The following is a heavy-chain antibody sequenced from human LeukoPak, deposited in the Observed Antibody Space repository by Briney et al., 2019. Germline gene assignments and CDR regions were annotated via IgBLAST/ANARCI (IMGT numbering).Heavy chain of an antibody. D-gene: IGHD6-6*01. Sequence: GASVKVSCKTSGYTFTGYYIYWVRQAPGQGLEWMGWINPDSGGTNHAQKFQGRVTMTSDTSISTAYVELSSLISDDTALYYCARGHGSSPSFDYWGQGVLVTVSS. CDR2: INPDSGGT. J-gene: IGHJ4*02. CDR3: ARGHGSSPSFDY. V-gene: IGHV1-2*02. CDR1: GYTFTGYY.